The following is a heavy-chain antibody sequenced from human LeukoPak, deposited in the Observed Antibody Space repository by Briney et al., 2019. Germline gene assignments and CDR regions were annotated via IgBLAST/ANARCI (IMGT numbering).Heavy chain of an antibody. J-gene: IGHJ5*02. CDR1: GYTFTDYY. CDR3: ARGVTVPAANWFDP. V-gene: IGHV1-2*02. Sequence: ASVKVSCKASGYTFTDYYMHWVRQAPGQGLEWMGWINPNNGDTNYAQKFQGRVTMTRDTSISTAYMELSRLRSDDTAVYYCARGVTVPAANWFDPWGQGTLVTVSS. D-gene: IGHD2-2*01. CDR2: INPNNGDT.